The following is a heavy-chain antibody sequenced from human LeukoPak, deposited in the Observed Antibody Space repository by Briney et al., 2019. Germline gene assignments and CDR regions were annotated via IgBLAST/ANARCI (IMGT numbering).Heavy chain of an antibody. J-gene: IGHJ4*02. Sequence: GASVKVSCKASGYTFTGYYMHWVRQAPGQGLEWMGWINPNSGGTNYAQKFQGRVTMTRDTSISTAYMELSRLRSDDTAVYYCARSYYGSFFAFDYWGQGTLVTVSS. CDR2: INPNSGGT. CDR3: ARSYYGSFFAFDY. CDR1: GYTFTGYY. D-gene: IGHD3-10*01. V-gene: IGHV1-2*02.